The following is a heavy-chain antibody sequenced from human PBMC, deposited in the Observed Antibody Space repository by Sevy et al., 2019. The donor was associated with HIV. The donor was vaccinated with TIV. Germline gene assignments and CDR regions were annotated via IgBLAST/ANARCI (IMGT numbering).Heavy chain of an antibody. Sequence: GGSLRLSCAASGFTFSSYSMNWVRQAPGKGLEWVSDISRSSSTIYYVDSVRGRFTISGDNAKNSLFLQMNSLRAEDTAVYYCARSPPYSSGWYGIDYWGQGTLVTVSS. CDR1: GFTFSSYS. J-gene: IGHJ4*02. CDR2: ISRSSSTI. CDR3: ARSPPYSSGWYGIDY. D-gene: IGHD6-19*01. V-gene: IGHV3-48*01.